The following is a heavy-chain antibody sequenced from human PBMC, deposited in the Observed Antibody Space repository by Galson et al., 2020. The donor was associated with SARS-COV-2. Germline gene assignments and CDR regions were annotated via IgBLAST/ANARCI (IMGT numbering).Heavy chain of an antibody. Sequence: GGSLRLSCAASGFTFSNFMMNWLRQAPGKGLEWVASIDSRGSDLTYAASVKGRVAISRDNAENSLFLHLSGLRVDDTGVYYCARGNWYGVYWGLGTLVTVSS. D-gene: IGHD1-1*01. CDR2: IDSRGSDL. CDR1: GFTFSNFM. J-gene: IGHJ4*02. V-gene: IGHV3-21*01. CDR3: ARGNWYGVY.